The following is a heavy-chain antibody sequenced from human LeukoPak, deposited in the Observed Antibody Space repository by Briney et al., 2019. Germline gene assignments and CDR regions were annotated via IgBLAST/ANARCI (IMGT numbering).Heavy chain of an antibody. CDR1: GGTFSSYA. CDR2: IIPIFGTA. J-gene: IGHJ4*02. V-gene: IGHV1-69*13. CDR3: PRPSTMVRGVIIPARFDY. D-gene: IGHD3-10*01. Sequence: AASVKVSCKASGGTFSSYAISWVRQAPGQGLEWMGGIIPIFGTANYAQKLQGRVTITADESTSTAYMELRSLKCEEPAVYYCPRPSTMVRGVIIPARFDYWGQGTLVTVSS.